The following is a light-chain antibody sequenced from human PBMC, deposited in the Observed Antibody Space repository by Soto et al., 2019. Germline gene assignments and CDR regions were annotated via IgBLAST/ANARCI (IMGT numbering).Light chain of an antibody. CDR1: QSVSSSY. Sequence: EIVLTQSPGTLSLSPGERATLSCRASQSVSSSYLAWYQQKPGQAPRLLIYGASNRATGIPDRSSASGSGTDFTLTISRLEPEDFAVYYCQQYGSSLFTIGPVNKVDI. J-gene: IGKJ3*01. V-gene: IGKV3-20*01. CDR3: QQYGSSLFT. CDR2: GAS.